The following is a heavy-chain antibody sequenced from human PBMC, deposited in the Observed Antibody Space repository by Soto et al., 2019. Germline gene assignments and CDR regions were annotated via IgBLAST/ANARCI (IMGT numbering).Heavy chain of an antibody. CDR2: ITGTGSNT. J-gene: IGHJ4*02. CDR1: GFTFSDYA. D-gene: IGHD5-18*01. CDR3: AKPMQQWLVQPDSFDY. Sequence: EVQLSESGGGLVQPGGSLRLSCAASGFTFSDYAMTWVRQAPGKGLEWVSVITGTGSNTYYADSVKGRFTISRDNSKNTLYLQMNSLRAEDAAVYYCAKPMQQWLVQPDSFDYWGQGTLVTVSS. V-gene: IGHV3-23*01.